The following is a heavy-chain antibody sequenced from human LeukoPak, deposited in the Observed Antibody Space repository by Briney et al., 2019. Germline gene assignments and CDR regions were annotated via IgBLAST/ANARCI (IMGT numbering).Heavy chain of an antibody. CDR1: GFTFSSSA. D-gene: IGHD5-24*01. V-gene: IGHV3-23*01. CDR2: ISGSGGST. CDR3: AKDRTANPRDGYNSG. Sequence: GGSLRLSCAASGFTFSSSAMTWVRQAPGKGLEWVSAISGSGGSTYYADSVKGRFTISRDNSKNTLYLQMNSLRAEDTAVYYCAKDRTANPRDGYNSGWGQGTLVTVSS. J-gene: IGHJ4*02.